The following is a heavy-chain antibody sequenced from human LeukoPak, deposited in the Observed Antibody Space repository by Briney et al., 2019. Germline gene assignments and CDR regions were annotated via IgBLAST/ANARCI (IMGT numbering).Heavy chain of an antibody. D-gene: IGHD6-19*01. J-gene: IGHJ4*02. CDR3: ARTYSSGWYNDY. CDR2: ISWNSGSI. V-gene: IGHV3-9*01. CDR1: GFTFNDYA. Sequence: GGSLRLSCAASGFTFNDYAMHWVRQAPGKGLEWVSGISWNSGSIGYADSVKGRFTISRDNAKNSLYLQMNSLRAEDTALSYCARTYSSGWYNDYWGQGTLVTVSS.